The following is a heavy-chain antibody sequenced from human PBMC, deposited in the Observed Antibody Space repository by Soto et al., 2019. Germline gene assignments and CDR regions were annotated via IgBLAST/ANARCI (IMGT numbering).Heavy chain of an antibody. CDR2: IRSKANKYAT. D-gene: IGHD1-26*01. CDR3: ATDPVGVTSTRPH. V-gene: IGHV3-73*01. CDR1: GFMFSGSA. Sequence: GGSLRLSCAASGFMFSGSAIHWVRQASGKGLEWVGRIRSKANKYATEYAASVRGRFTISRDDSQNTAFLQMDSLNTEDTAVYYCATDPVGVTSTRPHWGQGSLVTVSS. J-gene: IGHJ4*02.